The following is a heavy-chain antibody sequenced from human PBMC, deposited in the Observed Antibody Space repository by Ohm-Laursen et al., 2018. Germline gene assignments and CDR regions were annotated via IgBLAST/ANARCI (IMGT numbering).Heavy chain of an antibody. CDR2: INSDGSTT. J-gene: IGHJ4*02. V-gene: IGHV3-74*01. CDR1: GFTFNNYW. D-gene: IGHD5-12*01. Sequence: LSLTCAASGFTFNNYWMHWVRQAPGKGLVWVSRINSDGSTTNYAVSVKGRFTISRDNAKNTLYLQMNSLGAEDTALYYCVGGYITVFHYWGQGTLVTVSS. CDR3: VGGYITVFHY.